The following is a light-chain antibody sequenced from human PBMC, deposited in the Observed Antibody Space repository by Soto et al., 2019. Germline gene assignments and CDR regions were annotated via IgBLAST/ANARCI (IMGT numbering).Light chain of an antibody. CDR2: MVS. J-gene: IGLJ1*01. CDR3: TSPTHGSLYV. V-gene: IGLV2-14*01. CDR1: SSDVGNYNY. Sequence: HSALTQPASVSGSPGQSITISCTGTSSDVGNYNYVSWYQQYPGRVPKLLIYMVSNRPSGVSNRFSGSKSGNTASLTISGLQAEDEADYFCTSPTHGSLYVSGTGTKVTV.